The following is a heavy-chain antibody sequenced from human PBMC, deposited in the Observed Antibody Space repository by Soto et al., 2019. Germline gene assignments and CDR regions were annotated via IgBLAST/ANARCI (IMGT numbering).Heavy chain of an antibody. D-gene: IGHD3-10*01. CDR3: ARSYYGSGSYWFYGMDV. V-gene: IGHV1-69*06. J-gene: IGHJ6*02. Sequence: QVQLVQSGAEVKKPGSSVKVSCKASGGTFGNSAISWVRQAPGQGLEWMGGIIPSFATGNSAPEFQGRLTITADKSTTTAYMELSSLRSEDTAVYYCARSYYGSGSYWFYGMDVWGQGTKVTVSS. CDR1: GGTFGNSA. CDR2: IIPSFATG.